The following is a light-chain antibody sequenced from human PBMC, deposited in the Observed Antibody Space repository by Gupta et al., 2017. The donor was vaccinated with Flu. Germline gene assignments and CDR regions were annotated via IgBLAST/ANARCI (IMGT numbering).Light chain of an antibody. CDR2: STD. J-gene: IGLJ3*02. Sequence: KGTLTCGVSSGAVGTSYYPSWYQQTPGQAPRTLIYSTDKRSAGVPGRFSGSIRGNTAALTITGAQADEESDYYCVLYRGSGPLVFGGGTKVTVL. CDR1: SGAVGTSYY. CDR3: VLYRGSGPLV. V-gene: IGLV8-61*01.